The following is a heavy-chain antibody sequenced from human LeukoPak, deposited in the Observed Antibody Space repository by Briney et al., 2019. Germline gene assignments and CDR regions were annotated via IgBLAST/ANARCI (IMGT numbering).Heavy chain of an antibody. CDR3: ARTTVTYWYFDL. CDR1: GFTFDDYG. V-gene: IGHV3-20*04. Sequence: GGSLGLSCAASGFTFDDYGMSWVRQAPGKGLEWVSGINWNGGSTGYADSVKGRFTISRDNAKNSLYPQMNSLRAEDTALYYCARTTVTYWYFDLWGRGTLVTVSS. D-gene: IGHD4-17*01. J-gene: IGHJ2*01. CDR2: INWNGGST.